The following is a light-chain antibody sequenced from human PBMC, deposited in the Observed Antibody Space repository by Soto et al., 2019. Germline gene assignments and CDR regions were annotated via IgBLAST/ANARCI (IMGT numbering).Light chain of an antibody. CDR2: KAS. CDR3: QQYNDYPYT. J-gene: IGKJ2*01. V-gene: IGKV1-5*03. CDR1: QSISSW. Sequence: DIQMTQSPSTLSASVGDSVTITCRASQSISSWLAWYQQKPGRAPKLLIYKASSLESGVPSRFSGSGSGTEFTLTISSLQPDDFATYYCQQYNDYPYTLGQGTKLELK.